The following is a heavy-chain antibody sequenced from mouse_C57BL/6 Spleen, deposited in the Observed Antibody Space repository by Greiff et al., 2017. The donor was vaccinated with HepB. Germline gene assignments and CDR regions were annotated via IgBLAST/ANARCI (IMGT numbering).Heavy chain of an antibody. CDR1: GYTFTSYW. CDR3: ARWDGSSYRYFDV. CDR2: IDPSDSYT. D-gene: IGHD1-1*01. V-gene: IGHV1-69*01. J-gene: IGHJ1*03. Sequence: VKLMESGAELVMPGASVKLSCKASGYTFTSYWMHWVKQRPGQGLEWIGEIDPSDSYTNYNQKFKGKSTLTVDKSSSTAYMQLSSLTSEDSAVYYCARWDGSSYRYFDVWGTGTTVTVSS.